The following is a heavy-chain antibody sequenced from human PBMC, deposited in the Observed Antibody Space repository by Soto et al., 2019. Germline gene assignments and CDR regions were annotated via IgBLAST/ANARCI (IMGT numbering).Heavy chain of an antibody. Sequence: KSSETLSLTCAVYGGSFSGYYWSWIRQPPGKGLEWIGEINHSGSTNYSPSLKSRVTISVDTSKNHFSLKLSSVTAADTAVYYCARDHGLRYFHQPRGGMDVWGQGTTVTVSS. V-gene: IGHV4-34*01. CDR1: GGSFSGYY. CDR2: INHSGST. D-gene: IGHD3-9*01. J-gene: IGHJ6*02. CDR3: ARDHGLRYFHQPRGGMDV.